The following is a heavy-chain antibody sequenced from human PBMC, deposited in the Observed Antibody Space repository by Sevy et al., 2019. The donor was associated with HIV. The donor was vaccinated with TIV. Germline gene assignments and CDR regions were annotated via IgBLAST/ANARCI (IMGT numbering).Heavy chain of an antibody. CDR2: ISAYNGNT. V-gene: IGHV1-18*01. Sequence: ASVKVYCKASGYTFTSYGISWVRQAPGQGLEWMGWISAYNGNTIYAQKLQDRVTMTTDTSTSTAYMELRSLRSDDTAVYYCARDPEFNYDSGSRSDGYNWFDPRGQGTLVTVSS. J-gene: IGHJ5*02. D-gene: IGHD3-10*01. CDR3: ARDPEFNYDSGSRSDGYNWFDP. CDR1: GYTFTSYG.